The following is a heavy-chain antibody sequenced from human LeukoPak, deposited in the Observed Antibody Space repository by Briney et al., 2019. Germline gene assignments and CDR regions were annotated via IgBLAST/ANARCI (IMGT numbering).Heavy chain of an antibody. D-gene: IGHD2-2*01. CDR1: GFTFSTYA. J-gene: IGHJ6*02. CDR2: ISYDGSNK. Sequence: GGSLRLSCAASGFTFSTYAMHWVRQAPGKGLEWVAVISYDGSNKYYADSVKGRFTFSRDNSKNTLYLQMSSLRAEDTAVYYCAKEKGIYCSSIDCSPGMDVWGQGTTVTVSS. V-gene: IGHV3-30*18. CDR3: AKEKGIYCSSIDCSPGMDV.